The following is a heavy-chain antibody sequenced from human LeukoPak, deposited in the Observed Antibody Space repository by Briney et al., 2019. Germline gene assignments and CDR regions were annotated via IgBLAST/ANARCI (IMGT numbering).Heavy chain of an antibody. CDR2: IYPGDSET. CDR1: GYRFTNYW. V-gene: IGHV5-51*01. D-gene: IGHD1-26*01. J-gene: IGHJ4*02. CDR3: ARRRDLYSGSYYPFDY. Sequence: GESLQISCKGSGYRFTNYWIGWVRQMPGKGLEWTGIIYPGDSETRYSPSFQGQVTISADKSISTAYLQWSSLKASDTAMYYCARRRDLYSGSYYPFDYWGQGTLVTVSS.